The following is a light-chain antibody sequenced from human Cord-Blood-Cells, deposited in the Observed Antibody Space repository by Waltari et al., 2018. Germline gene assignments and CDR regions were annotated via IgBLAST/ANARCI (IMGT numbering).Light chain of an antibody. J-gene: IGKJ2*01. V-gene: IGKV2-28*01. Sequence: DIVMTQSPLFLPVTPGEQASISCRSSQSLLHSKGYNYLDWYLQKPGQSPQLLIYLGSNRASGVPDRFSGSGSGTDFTLKISRVEAEDVGVYYCMQALQTPPTFGQGTKLEIK. CDR3: MQALQTPPT. CDR1: QSLLHSKGYNY. CDR2: LGS.